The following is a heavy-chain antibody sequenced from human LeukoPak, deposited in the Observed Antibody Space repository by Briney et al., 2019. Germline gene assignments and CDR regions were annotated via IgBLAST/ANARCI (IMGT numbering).Heavy chain of an antibody. Sequence: PGGSLRLSCAASGFTFSSYWMSWVRQAPGKGLEWVANIKQDGSEKYYVDSVKGRFTISRDNAKNSLYLQLNSLRAEDTAVYFCCYGGFYFNYWGQGTLVTVSS. CDR2: IKQDGSEK. D-gene: IGHD3-10*01. CDR1: GFTFSSYW. V-gene: IGHV3-7*01. J-gene: IGHJ4*02. CDR3: CYGGFYFNY.